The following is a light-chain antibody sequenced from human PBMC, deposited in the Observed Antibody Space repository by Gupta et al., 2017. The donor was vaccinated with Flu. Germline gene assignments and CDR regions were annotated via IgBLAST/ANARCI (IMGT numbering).Light chain of an antibody. Sequence: EIVLTQSPATLSLSPGERATLSCRTSQTVSRSYLAWYQQKPGQAPRLLIHGTSNRATGVPDRFSDSGSGTEFTLTISRLEPEDFAVYYCQHEGNLPFTFGGGTKVYVK. CDR1: QTVSRSY. V-gene: IGKV3-20*01. CDR3: QHEGNLPFT. J-gene: IGKJ4*01. CDR2: GTS.